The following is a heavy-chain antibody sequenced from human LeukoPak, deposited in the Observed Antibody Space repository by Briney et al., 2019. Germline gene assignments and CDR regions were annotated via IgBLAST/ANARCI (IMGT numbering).Heavy chain of an antibody. V-gene: IGHV4-34*01. Sequence: PSETLSLTCAVAGGFISGNYWSWIRQPPGKGLEGIGEINHSGSTNYNPSLKSRVTISVDTSKNQFSLKLSSVTAADTAVYYCARGWLYFDYWGQGTLVTVSS. D-gene: IGHD5-12*01. CDR3: ARGWLYFDY. CDR1: GGFISGNY. CDR2: INHSGST. J-gene: IGHJ4*02.